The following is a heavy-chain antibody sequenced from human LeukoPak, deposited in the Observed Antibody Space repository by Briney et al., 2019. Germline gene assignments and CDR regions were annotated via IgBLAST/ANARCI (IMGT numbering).Heavy chain of an antibody. V-gene: IGHV3-33*06. CDR1: GFTFSSHG. J-gene: IGHJ3*02. CDR2: IWYGGSNK. CDR3: AKQTDMVTGGFDI. D-gene: IGHD5-18*01. Sequence: PGGSLRLSCAASGFTFSSHGMHWVRQAPGKGLEWVAVIWYGGSNKDYADSVKGRFTISRDNSKNTLYLQMNSLRAEDTAVYYCAKQTDMVTGGFDIWGQGTMVTVSS.